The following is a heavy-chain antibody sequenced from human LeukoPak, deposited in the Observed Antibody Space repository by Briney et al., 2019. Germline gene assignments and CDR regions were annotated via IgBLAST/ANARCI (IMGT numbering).Heavy chain of an antibody. CDR3: ARENPRGRHRMNWFDP. J-gene: IGHJ5*02. D-gene: IGHD1-14*01. V-gene: IGHV1-46*01. CDR2: INPSGGST. Sequence: GASVKVSCKASGYTFTSYYMHWVRQAPGQGLEWMGIINPSGGSTSYAQKFQGRVTMTTDTSTSTAYMELRSLRSDDTAVYYCARENPRGRHRMNWFDPWGQGTLVTASS. CDR1: GYTFTSYY.